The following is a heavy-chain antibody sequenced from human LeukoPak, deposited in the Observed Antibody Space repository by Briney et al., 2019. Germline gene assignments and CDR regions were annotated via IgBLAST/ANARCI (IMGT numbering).Heavy chain of an antibody. J-gene: IGHJ6*02. V-gene: IGHV1-18*01. CDR3: ARDPEVSYGSENYYNGMDV. CDR2: ISAYNGST. D-gene: IGHD3-10*01. Sequence: ASVKVSCKASGYTFTSYGISWVRQAPGQGLEWMGWISAYNGSTNYAQKFQGRVTMTTDTSTSTAYMELRSLRSDDTAVYYCARDPEVSYGSENYYNGMDVWGQGTTVTVSS. CDR1: GYTFTSYG.